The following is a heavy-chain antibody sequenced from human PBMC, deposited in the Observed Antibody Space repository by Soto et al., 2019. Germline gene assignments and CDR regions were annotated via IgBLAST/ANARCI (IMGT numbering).Heavy chain of an antibody. J-gene: IGHJ2*01. V-gene: IGHV3-74*01. CDR1: GFTFSNYW. Sequence: EVQLVESGGDLVQPGGSLSLSCVASGFTFSNYWMHWVRQAPGKGLEWVSRINSDESSRAYADSVKGRFISSRDNDKNSLSLEMNSLRAEDTAVYYCARGIDFYFDLWGRGTLVTGSS. CDR3: ARGIDFYFDL. CDR2: INSDESSR.